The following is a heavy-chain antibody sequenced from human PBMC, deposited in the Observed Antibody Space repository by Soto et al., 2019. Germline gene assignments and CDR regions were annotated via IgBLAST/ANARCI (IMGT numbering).Heavy chain of an antibody. V-gene: IGHV1-69*01. J-gene: IGHJ4*02. CDR3: ATGDIWIGYFTVDS. Sequence: QVLLVQSGAEVKKPGSSVKISCKASGGSFGNSAINWVRQTPGQGLEWLGGFIPVYRTLNYAQKFQGRVTITADESTGTAYMTLNSLASNDTAVYYCATGDIWIGYFTVDSWGQGTRVTVSS. CDR1: GGSFGNSA. CDR2: FIPVYRTL. D-gene: IGHD3-3*01.